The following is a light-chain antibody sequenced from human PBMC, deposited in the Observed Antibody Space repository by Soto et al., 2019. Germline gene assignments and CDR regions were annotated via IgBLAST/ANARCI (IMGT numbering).Light chain of an antibody. CDR3: CSYAGVITLV. CDR2: EVN. CDR1: SSDVGRYNL. V-gene: IGLV2-23*02. Sequence: QSALTQPASVSGSPGQSITISCTGTSSDVGRYNLVSWYQQHPGKAPKLIIHEVNTRPSGVSNRFSGSKSGITASLTISGLQAEDEADYYCCSYAGVITLVFGGGTKLTVL. J-gene: IGLJ2*01.